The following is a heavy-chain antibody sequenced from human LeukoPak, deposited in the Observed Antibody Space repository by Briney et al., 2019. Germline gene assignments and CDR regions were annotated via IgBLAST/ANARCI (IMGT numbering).Heavy chain of an antibody. V-gene: IGHV4-30-4*02. Sequence: SSETLSLTCTVSGGSISSGDYYWSWIRQPPGKGLEWIGYIYYSGSTYYNPSLKSRVTISVDTSKNQFSLKLSSMTAADTAVYYCARDPGDGYNGHYGMDVWGQGTTVTVSS. J-gene: IGHJ6*02. CDR1: GGSISSGDYY. CDR3: ARDPGDGYNGHYGMDV. D-gene: IGHD5-24*01. CDR2: IYYSGST.